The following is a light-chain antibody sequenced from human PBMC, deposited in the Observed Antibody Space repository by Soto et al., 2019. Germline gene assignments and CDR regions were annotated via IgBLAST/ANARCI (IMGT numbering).Light chain of an antibody. CDR3: QQLNSYPHT. CDR2: DVS. Sequence: DIQMTQSPSTLSASVGDRVTITCRASQTINNWLAWYQQKPGKAPKLLIYDVSSLESGVPSKFSGSGSGTEFTLTISSLQPEDFATYYCQQLNSYPHTFGQGTRLEIK. CDR1: QTINNW. V-gene: IGKV1-5*01. J-gene: IGKJ5*01.